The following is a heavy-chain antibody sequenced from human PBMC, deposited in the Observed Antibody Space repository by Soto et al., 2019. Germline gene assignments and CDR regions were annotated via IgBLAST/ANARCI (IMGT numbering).Heavy chain of an antibody. Sequence: QVQLQESGPGLVKPSQTLSLTCTVSGGSISSGGYYWSWIRQHPGKGLEWIGYIYYSGSTYYNPSLKRRVTMSVDTSKNQFSLKLSSVTAADTAVYYCARGDMVRGVTQFDYWGQGTLVTVSS. CDR2: IYYSGST. J-gene: IGHJ4*02. CDR3: ARGDMVRGVTQFDY. CDR1: GGSISSGGYY. V-gene: IGHV4-31*03. D-gene: IGHD3-10*01.